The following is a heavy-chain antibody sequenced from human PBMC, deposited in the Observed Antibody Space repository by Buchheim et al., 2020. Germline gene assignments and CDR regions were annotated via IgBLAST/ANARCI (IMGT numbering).Heavy chain of an antibody. CDR3: ARGILWFGELGWFDP. Sequence: QVQLQQWGAGLLKPSETLSLTCAVYGGSFSGYYWSWIRQPPGKGLEWIGEITHSGSTNYNPSLKSRVTISVDTSKNQFSLKLSSVTAADAAVYYCARGILWFGELGWFDPWGQGTL. J-gene: IGHJ5*02. CDR1: GGSFSGYY. CDR2: ITHSGST. D-gene: IGHD3-10*01. V-gene: IGHV4-34*01.